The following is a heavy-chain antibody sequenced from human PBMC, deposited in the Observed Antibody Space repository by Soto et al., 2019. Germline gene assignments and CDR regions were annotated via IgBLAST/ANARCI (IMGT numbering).Heavy chain of an antibody. Sequence: ASVKVSCKASGFTFTSSAVQWVRQARGQRLEWIGWIVVGSGNTNYAQKFQEGVTITRDMSTSTAYMELSSLRSEDTAVYYCAARAAAGSPFDYWGQGTLVTVSS. V-gene: IGHV1-58*01. J-gene: IGHJ4*02. D-gene: IGHD6-13*01. CDR3: AARAAAGSPFDY. CDR2: IVVGSGNT. CDR1: GFTFTSSA.